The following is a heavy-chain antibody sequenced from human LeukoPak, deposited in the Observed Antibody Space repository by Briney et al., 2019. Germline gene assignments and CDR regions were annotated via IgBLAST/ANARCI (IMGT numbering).Heavy chain of an antibody. Sequence: ASVKVPCKASGYTFTGYYMHWVRQAPGQGLEWMGWINPNSGGTNYAQKFQGWVTMTRDTSVSTAYMELNSLKTEDTAVYYCTTDGVAAGHPDYWGQGTLVTVSS. D-gene: IGHD6-13*01. V-gene: IGHV1-2*04. J-gene: IGHJ4*02. CDR3: TTDGVAAGHPDY. CDR2: INPNSGGT. CDR1: GYTFTGYY.